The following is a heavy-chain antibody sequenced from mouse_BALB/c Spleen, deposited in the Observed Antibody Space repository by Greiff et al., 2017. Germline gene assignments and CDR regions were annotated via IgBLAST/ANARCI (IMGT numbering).Heavy chain of an antibody. J-gene: IGHJ4*01. V-gene: IGHV3-2*02. CDR3: ARKYGNYGAMDY. CDR2: ISYSGST. Sequence: ESGPGLVKPSQSLSLTCTVTGYSITSDYAWNWIRQFPGNKLEWMGYISYSGSTSYNPSLKSRISITRDTSKNQFFLQLNSVTTEDTATYYCARKYGNYGAMDYWGQGTSVTVSS. CDR1: GYSITSDYA. D-gene: IGHD2-10*02.